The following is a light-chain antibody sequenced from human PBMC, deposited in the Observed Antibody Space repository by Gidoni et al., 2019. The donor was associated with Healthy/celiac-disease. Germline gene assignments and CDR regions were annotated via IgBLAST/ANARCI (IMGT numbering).Light chain of an antibody. J-gene: IGKJ4*01. CDR3: MQALQTPLT. CDR2: LGS. V-gene: IGKV2-28*01. CDR1: QSLLHSNGYNY. Sequence: DIVMTQSPLSLPVTPGEPASISCRSSQSLLHSNGYNYLDWYLQKSGQSPQLLIYLGSNLASGVPDRFSGSGSGQDFTLKISRVEAEDVGVYYCMQALQTPLTFGGGTKVEIK.